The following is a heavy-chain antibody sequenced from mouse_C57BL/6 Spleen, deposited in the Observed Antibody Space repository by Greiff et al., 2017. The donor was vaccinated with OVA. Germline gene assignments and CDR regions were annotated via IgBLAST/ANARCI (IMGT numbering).Heavy chain of an antibody. CDR3: ARGDSLAY. J-gene: IGHJ3*01. CDR1: GYSFTGYY. Sequence: EVKLVESGPELVKPGASVKISCKASGYSFTGYYMNWVKQSPEKSLEWIGEINPSTGGTTYNQKFKAKATLTVDKSSSTAYMQLKSLTSEDSAVYYCARGDSLAYWGQGTLVTVSA. D-gene: IGHD2-13*01. V-gene: IGHV1-42*01. CDR2: INPSTGGT.